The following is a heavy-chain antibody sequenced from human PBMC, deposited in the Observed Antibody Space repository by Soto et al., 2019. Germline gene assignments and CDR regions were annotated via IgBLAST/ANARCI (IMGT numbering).Heavy chain of an antibody. V-gene: IGHV5-51*01. Sequence: PGESLKISCQGSGYTFTSYWIGWVRQMPGKGLEWVAIIYPADSNTRYSPSFRGQVTISADKSISTAYLQWSSLKASDTAIYYCARPFGMDVWGQGTTVPVSS. CDR3: ARPFGMDV. CDR1: GYTFTSYW. J-gene: IGHJ6*02. CDR2: IYPADSNT.